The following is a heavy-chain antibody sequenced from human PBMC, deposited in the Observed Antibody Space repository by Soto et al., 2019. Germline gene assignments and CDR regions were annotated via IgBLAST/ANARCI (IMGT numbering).Heavy chain of an antibody. CDR3: ARDGSTSWYSYDYHGMDV. CDR2: INQDGSEK. Sequence: EVQLVESGGGLVQPGGSLRLSCAASGFTFRTYWLSWVRQVPGKGLEWEANINQDGSEKNYVDSVKGRFTISRDNAKNSLYLQMSSLRAEDTALYYCARDGSTSWYSYDYHGMDVWGQGTTVTVSS. CDR1: GFTFRTYW. J-gene: IGHJ6*02. V-gene: IGHV3-7*05. D-gene: IGHD5-18*01.